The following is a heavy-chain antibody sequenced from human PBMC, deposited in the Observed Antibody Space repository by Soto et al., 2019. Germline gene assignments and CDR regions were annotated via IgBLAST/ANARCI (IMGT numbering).Heavy chain of an antibody. CDR2: IYNSGST. J-gene: IGHJ4*02. CDR3: VRYYNFFWYFDH. Sequence: QVQLQESGPGLVKPSETLSLTCTVSGGSISSYYWSWIRQPPGKGLEWIGYIYNSGSTDYSPSLKSRVTISIDTSRSQFSLKLSSVTAADTAVYYCVRYYNFFWYFDHWGQGTLVTVSS. V-gene: IGHV4-59*01. CDR1: GGSISSYY. D-gene: IGHD1-1*01.